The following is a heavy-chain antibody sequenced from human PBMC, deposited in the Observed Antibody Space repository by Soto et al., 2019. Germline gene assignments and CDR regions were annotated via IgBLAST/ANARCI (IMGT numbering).Heavy chain of an antibody. CDR3: AKATATGGGAFDI. CDR2: ILVDGRT. D-gene: IGHD2-8*02. V-gene: IGHV3-23*01. J-gene: IGHJ3*02. Sequence: RLSCAAPGFLFCSFYMSWVRPAPGKGLEWVSTILVDGRTFYVDSVKGRFTISRDSSQNTVYLQMNSLTAGDTALYYCAKATATGGGAFDICGQGTMVTVSS. CDR1: GFLFCSFY.